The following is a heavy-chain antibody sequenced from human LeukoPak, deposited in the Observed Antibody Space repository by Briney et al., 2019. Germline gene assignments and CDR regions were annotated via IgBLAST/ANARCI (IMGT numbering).Heavy chain of an antibody. Sequence: PSGTLSLTCTVSGASMSTHYWSWLRKPPGKGLEWIGYLLDSWRTKDNPSLQSRVTLSADTSKNQFSLRLTSVTAADTAVYYCATIRRGSIYGYFDFWGQGIPVTVST. CDR1: GASMSTHY. CDR3: ATIRRGSIYGYFDF. CDR2: LLDSWRT. J-gene: IGHJ4*02. V-gene: IGHV4-59*11. D-gene: IGHD5-18*01.